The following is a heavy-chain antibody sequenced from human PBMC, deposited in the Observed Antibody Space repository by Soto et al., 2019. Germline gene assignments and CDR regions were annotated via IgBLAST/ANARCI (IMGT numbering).Heavy chain of an antibody. CDR1: GFTFSSYG. J-gene: IGHJ4*02. V-gene: IGHV3-30*18. D-gene: IGHD3-10*01. CDR3: AKDTGADY. Sequence: QVQLVESGGGVVQPGRSLRLSCAASGFTFSSYGMYWVRQAPGKGLEWVARISYDGSDQFYGDSVKGRFTISRDNSKNILYVQMNSRRSEDTAGYYCAKDTGADYWGQGTVVTVSA. CDR2: ISYDGSDQ.